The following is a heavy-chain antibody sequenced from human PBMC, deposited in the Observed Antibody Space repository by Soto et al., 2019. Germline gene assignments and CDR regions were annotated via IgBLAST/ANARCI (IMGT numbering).Heavy chain of an antibody. CDR1: GFTFSGYV. D-gene: IGHD3-22*01. CDR2: ISLDGNK. J-gene: IGHJ1*01. CDR3: AREDESSGYAGTFQN. Sequence: QVQLVESGGDVVQPGRSLSLSCSASGFTFSGYVFHWVRQTPGKVLEWVGLISLDGNKQYADSVKDRFTISRDNSKNELHLEMNSLRVDDTALYYCAREDESSGYAGTFQNWGQGTLVTVSP. V-gene: IGHV3-30-3*01.